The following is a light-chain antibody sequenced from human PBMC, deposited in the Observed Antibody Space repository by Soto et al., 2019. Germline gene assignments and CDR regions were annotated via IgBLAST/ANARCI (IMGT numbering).Light chain of an antibody. J-gene: IGKJ2*01. CDR3: MQALQTPRT. V-gene: IGKV2-28*01. CDR1: QSLLYSNGYNY. Sequence: DIVMTQSPLSLPVTPGEPASISCRSSQSLLYSNGYNYFDWYLQKPGQSPQLLIYLGSNRASGVPDRFCGSGSGTDFTLKISRVEAEDVGVYYCMQALQTPRTFGQGTKLEIK. CDR2: LGS.